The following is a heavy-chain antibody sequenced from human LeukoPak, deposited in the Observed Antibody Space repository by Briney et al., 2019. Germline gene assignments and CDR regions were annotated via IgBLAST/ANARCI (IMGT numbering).Heavy chain of an antibody. D-gene: IGHD6-6*01. CDR2: ISAYNGNT. CDR3: ARDQILEQLVGDYFDY. Sequence: GASVKVSCKASGYTFTSYGISWVRQAPGQGLEWMGWISAYNGNTNYAQKLQGRVTMTTDTSTSTAYMELRSLRSDDTAVYYCARDQILEQLVGDYFDYWGQGTLVTVSS. V-gene: IGHV1-18*01. CDR1: GYTFTSYG. J-gene: IGHJ4*02.